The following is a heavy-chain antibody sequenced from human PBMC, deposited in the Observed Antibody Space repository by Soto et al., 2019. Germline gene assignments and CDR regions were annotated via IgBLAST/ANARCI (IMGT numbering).Heavy chain of an antibody. V-gene: IGHV3-33*01. CDR2: IWYDGSNK. CDR1: GFTFSSYF. J-gene: IGHJ6*02. Sequence: GGSLRLSCAASGFTFSSYFMHWVRQAPGKGLEWVAVIWYDGSNKYYADSVKGRFTISRDNSKNTLYLQMNSLRAEDTAVYYCARDVQYGDYSSSYYGMDVWGQGTTVTVSS. D-gene: IGHD4-17*01. CDR3: ARDVQYGDYSSSYYGMDV.